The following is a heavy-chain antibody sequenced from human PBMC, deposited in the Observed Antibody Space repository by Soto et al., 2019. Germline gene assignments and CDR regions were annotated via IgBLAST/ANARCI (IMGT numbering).Heavy chain of an antibody. J-gene: IGHJ4*02. CDR2: IYYSRST. CDR1: GGSISSSSYY. CDR3: ARQGLGFGELLLFDY. Sequence: QLQLQESGPGLVKPSETLSLTCTVSGGSISSSSYYWGWIRQPPGKGLEWIGSIYYSRSTYYNPSLKSRVTISVDTSKNQFSLKLSSVTAADSAVYYCARQGLGFGELLLFDYWGQGTLVTVSS. D-gene: IGHD3-10*01. V-gene: IGHV4-39*01.